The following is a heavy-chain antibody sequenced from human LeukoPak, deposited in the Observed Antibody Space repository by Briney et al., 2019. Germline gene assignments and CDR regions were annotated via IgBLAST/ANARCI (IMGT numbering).Heavy chain of an antibody. CDR1: GGSISSYY. V-gene: IGHV4-59*01. CDR2: IYYNGST. D-gene: IGHD5-12*01. Sequence: SETLSLTCTVSGGSISSYYWSWNRQPPGKGLEWIGYIYYNGSTNYNPSLKSRVTIAVDTSKNQFSLKLSSVTAADTAVYYCARVTGYDELDYWGQGTLVTVSS. CDR3: ARVTGYDELDY. J-gene: IGHJ4*02.